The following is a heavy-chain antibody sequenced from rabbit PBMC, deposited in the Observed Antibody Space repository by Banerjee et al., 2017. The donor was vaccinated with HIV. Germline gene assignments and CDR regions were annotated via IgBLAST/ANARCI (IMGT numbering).Heavy chain of an antibody. CDR2: INTNSGNT. V-gene: IGHV1S45*01. Sequence: QEQLVESGGGLVTLGGSLKLSCKASGIDFSSYGISWVRQAPGKGLEWIACINTNSGNTVYASWAKGRFTISRTSSTTVTLQMTSLTAADTATYFCARDLAGVIGWNFGLWGQGTLVTVS. J-gene: IGHJ4*01. CDR1: GIDFSSYG. CDR3: ARDLAGVIGWNFGL. D-gene: IGHD4-1*01.